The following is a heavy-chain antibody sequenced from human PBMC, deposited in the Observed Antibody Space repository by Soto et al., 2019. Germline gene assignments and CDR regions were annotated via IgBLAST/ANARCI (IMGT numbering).Heavy chain of an antibody. CDR3: ARTGWNYPLDY. CDR2: IYFTGIT. V-gene: IGHV4-31*03. J-gene: IGHJ4*02. CDR1: SGSLSSGGYY. D-gene: IGHD1-7*01. Sequence: SETLSLTCTVSSGSLSSGGYYWNWIRQYPVKGLEWIGYIYFTGITYSTPSLKSRVTLSVDTSKSQFSLKLNSVTAADTTVYYCARTGWNYPLDYWGQGTLVTVSS.